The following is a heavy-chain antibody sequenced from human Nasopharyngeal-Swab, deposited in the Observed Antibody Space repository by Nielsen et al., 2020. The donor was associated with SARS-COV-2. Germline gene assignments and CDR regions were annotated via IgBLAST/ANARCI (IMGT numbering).Heavy chain of an antibody. Sequence: WIRQPPGKGLEWIGNISYSGNIYYNPSLKSRVTISEDTSKNQFSLKLSSLTAADTAVYYCARDGRRDGYNPFDYWGQGTLVTVSS. CDR3: ARDGRRDGYNPFDY. V-gene: IGHV4-39*07. D-gene: IGHD5-24*01. CDR2: ISYSGNI. J-gene: IGHJ4*02.